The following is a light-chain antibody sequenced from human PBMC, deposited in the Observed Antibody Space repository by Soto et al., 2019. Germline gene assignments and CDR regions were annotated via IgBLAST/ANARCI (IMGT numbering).Light chain of an antibody. CDR3: QHRSDSWT. V-gene: IGKV3-11*01. CDR2: DTS. CDR1: QSLGIF. J-gene: IGKJ1*01. Sequence: IVLTQSPATLSLSAGERATLSCRASQSLGIFLAWYQQKLGQAPRLLIYDTSNRATGIPARFSGSGSGTDFTLTLASLEPEDSAVYFCQHRSDSWTFGQGTKVEIK.